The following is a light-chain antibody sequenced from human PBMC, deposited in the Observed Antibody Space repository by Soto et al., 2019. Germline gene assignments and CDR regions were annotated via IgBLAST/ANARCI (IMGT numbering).Light chain of an antibody. CDR2: KAS. Sequence: DIQMTQSPSTLSASVRDRVTITCRASQSISSWLAWYQQKPGKAPKLLIYKASTLESGVPSRFSGSGSGTEFTLTISSLQPDDFASYCCQQYNSYPRTFGQGTKVEIK. V-gene: IGKV1-5*03. CDR1: QSISSW. J-gene: IGKJ1*01. CDR3: QQYNSYPRT.